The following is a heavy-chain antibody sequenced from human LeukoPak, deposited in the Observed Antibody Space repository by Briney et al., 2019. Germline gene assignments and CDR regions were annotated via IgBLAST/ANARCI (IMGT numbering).Heavy chain of an antibody. Sequence: PGGSLRLSCTASGFKFDDYGMTWVRQAPGKGLEWVSDINWNGDSRGYAHSVRGRFTISRDIAKNSVYLQMNSLRAEDTAVYFCARAFVYSSGRLFDYWGQGTLVTVSS. J-gene: IGHJ4*02. V-gene: IGHV3-20*04. CDR2: INWNGDSR. D-gene: IGHD6-19*01. CDR3: ARAFVYSSGRLFDY. CDR1: GFKFDDYG.